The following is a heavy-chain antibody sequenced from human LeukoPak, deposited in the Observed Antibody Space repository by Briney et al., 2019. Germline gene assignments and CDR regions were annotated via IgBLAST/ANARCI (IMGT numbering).Heavy chain of an antibody. CDR3: VRHKRHGSGRQIDAVDV. CDR2: IYYSGST. CDR1: GGSISSSSYY. J-gene: IGHJ3*01. D-gene: IGHD3-10*01. Sequence: SETLSLTCTVSGGSISSSSYYWGWIRQPPGKGLEWIGSIYYSGSTYYNPSLKSRVTISVDTSKNQFSLKLSSVTAADTAVYYCVRHKRHGSGRQIDAVDVWGQGTMVIVSS. V-gene: IGHV4-39*01.